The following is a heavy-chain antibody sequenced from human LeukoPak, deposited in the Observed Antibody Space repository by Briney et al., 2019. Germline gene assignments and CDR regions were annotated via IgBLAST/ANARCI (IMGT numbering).Heavy chain of an antibody. Sequence: PSETLSLTCSVSGGSIISSYWSWIRQPPGKGLEWIGYIYSSGITNYNPSLRGRLTISVDTSKNQFSLKLSSVTAADTAVYYCARFSGIPPLWDQGTLVTVSS. J-gene: IGHJ4*02. CDR1: GGSIISSY. V-gene: IGHV4-59*01. D-gene: IGHD5-18*01. CDR3: ARFSGIPPL. CDR2: IYSSGIT.